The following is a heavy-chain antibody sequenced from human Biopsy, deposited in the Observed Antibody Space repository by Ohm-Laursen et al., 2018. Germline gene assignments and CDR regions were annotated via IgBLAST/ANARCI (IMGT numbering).Heavy chain of an antibody. J-gene: IGHJ4*02. CDR3: ARDDAVTVIRGLYY. D-gene: IGHD2-21*02. V-gene: IGHV4-38-2*01. Sequence: TLSLTWAVSGYSVTNDYYWGWIRQPPGKGLEWIGNIYYDGITYYNPSLKSRVAMSVDTSKNQFSLRLTSVTAEDTAVYYCARDDAVTVIRGLYYWGQGALVTVSS. CDR2: IYYDGIT. CDR1: GYSVTNDYY.